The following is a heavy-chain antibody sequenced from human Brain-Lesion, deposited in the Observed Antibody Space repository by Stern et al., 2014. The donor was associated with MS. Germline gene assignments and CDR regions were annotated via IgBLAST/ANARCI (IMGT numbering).Heavy chain of an antibody. CDR1: GGSISSSTYY. D-gene: IGHD1-26*01. CDR3: ARHDSVPRPSQLYSARDRGPGYFDY. J-gene: IGHJ4*02. V-gene: IGHV4-39*01. Sequence: QVQLVESGPGLVKPSVTLSLTCTVSGGSISSSTYYWAWIRQPPGKGLVWIGNIYYSGFTYYNPSLKSRVTISVAMSKNPFSLKLSSGTAAYTAINYCARHDSVPRPSQLYSARDRGPGYFDYWGQGTLVTVSS. CDR2: IYYSGFT.